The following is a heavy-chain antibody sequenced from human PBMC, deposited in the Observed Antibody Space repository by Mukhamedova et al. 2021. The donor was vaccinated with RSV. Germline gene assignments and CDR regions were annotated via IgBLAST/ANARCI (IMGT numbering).Heavy chain of an antibody. CDR2: IYYSGST. CDR3: ARAIGYCSGGSCYLHGMDV. D-gene: IGHD2-15*01. V-gene: IGHV4-39*07. Sequence: GLEWIGSIYYSGSTYYNPSLKSRVTISVDTSKNQFSLKLSSVTAADTAVYYCARAIGYCSGGSCYLHGMDVWGQGTTVTASS. J-gene: IGHJ6*02.